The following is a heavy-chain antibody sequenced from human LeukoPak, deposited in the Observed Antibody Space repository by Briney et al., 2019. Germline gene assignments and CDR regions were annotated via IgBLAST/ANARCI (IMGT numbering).Heavy chain of an antibody. D-gene: IGHD5-18*01. V-gene: IGHV4-61*01. J-gene: IGHJ4*02. CDR1: GGSISSGYYY. CDR3: ARDTRYSYGRRIDY. Sequence: SETLSLTCTVSGGSISSGYYYWNWIRQPPGKGLEWIGYIYYSGSTNYNPSLKSRVTISVDTSKNQFSLKLSSVTAADTAVYYCARDTRYSYGRRIDYWGQGTLVTVSS. CDR2: IYYSGST.